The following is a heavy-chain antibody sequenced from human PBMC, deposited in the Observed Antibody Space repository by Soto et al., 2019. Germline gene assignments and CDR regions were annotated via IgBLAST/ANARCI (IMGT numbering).Heavy chain of an antibody. Sequence: EVQLVESGGGLVKPGGSLRISCAAAGFTFSNYNMNWVRQAPGKGLEWVSSISGSSGYRYHADSVRGRFTISRDNAENSLFLQMNSLRAEDTAVYYCARAYAYCIGSSCHLQYYYYGMDVWGQGTTVTVSS. CDR1: GFTFSNYN. D-gene: IGHD2-15*01. CDR3: ARAYAYCIGSSCHLQYYYYGMDV. V-gene: IGHV3-21*01. CDR2: ISGSSGYR. J-gene: IGHJ6*02.